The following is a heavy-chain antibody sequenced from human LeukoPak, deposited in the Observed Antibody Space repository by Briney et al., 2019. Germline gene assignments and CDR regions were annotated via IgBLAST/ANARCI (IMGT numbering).Heavy chain of an antibody. CDR3: ARDLLMATISFDY. D-gene: IGHD5-24*01. Sequence: ASVKVSCKASGYTFTGYYMHWVRQAPGQGLEWMGWINPNSGGTNYAQKFQGRVTMTRDTSISTAYMELSRLRSDDTAVYYCARDLLMATISFDYWGQGTLVTVSS. CDR1: GYTFTGYY. CDR2: INPNSGGT. J-gene: IGHJ4*02. V-gene: IGHV1-2*02.